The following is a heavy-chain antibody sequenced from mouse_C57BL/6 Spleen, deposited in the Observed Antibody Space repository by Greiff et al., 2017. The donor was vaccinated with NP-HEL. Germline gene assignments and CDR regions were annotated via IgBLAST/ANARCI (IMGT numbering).Heavy chain of an antibody. CDR2: IWRGGST. V-gene: IGHV2-5*01. Sequence: VKLMESGPGLVQPSQSLSITCTVSGFSLTSYGVHWVRQSPGKGLEWLGVIWRGGSTDYNAAFMSRLSITKDNSKSQVFFKMNSLQADDTAIYYCATYYYGSSYEWYFDVWGTGTTVTVSS. CDR1: GFSLTSYG. J-gene: IGHJ1*03. D-gene: IGHD1-1*01. CDR3: ATYYYGSSYEWYFDV.